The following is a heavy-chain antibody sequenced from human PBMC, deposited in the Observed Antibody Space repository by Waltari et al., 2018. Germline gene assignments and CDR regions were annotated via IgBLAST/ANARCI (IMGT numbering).Heavy chain of an antibody. CDR2: IIPILGIA. V-gene: IGHV1-69*02. J-gene: IGHJ5*02. CDR1: GGTFSSYT. CDR3: ARVLRIAARGWFDP. D-gene: IGHD6-6*01. Sequence: QVQLVQSGAEVKKPGSSVKVSCKASGGTFSSYTISWVRQAPGQGLEWMGRIIPILGIANYAQKFQGRVTITADKSTSTAYMELSSLRSEDTAVYYCARVLRIAARGWFDPWGQGTLVTVSS.